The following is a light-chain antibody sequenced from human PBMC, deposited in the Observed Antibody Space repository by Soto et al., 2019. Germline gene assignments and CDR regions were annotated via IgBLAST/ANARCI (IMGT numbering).Light chain of an antibody. CDR3: QQSGSSGT. CDR2: GAS. J-gene: IGKJ1*01. CDR1: QSVSRNY. Sequence: EIVLTQSPVTLSLSPGERATLSCRASQSVSRNYLVWYQQKPGQAPRLLIYGASSRATGIPDRFSGSGSGTDFTLTISKLEPEDFAVYYCQQSGSSGTFGQGTKVDIK. V-gene: IGKV3-20*01.